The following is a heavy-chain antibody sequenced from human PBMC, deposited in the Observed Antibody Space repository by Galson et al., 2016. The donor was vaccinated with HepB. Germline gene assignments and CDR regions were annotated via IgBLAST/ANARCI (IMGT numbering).Heavy chain of an antibody. Sequence: SVKVSCKASGYTFTNYAMHWVRQASGQRLEWMGWINAGNGNTKYSQKFQGRVTITRDTSASTAYMELSSLRSEDTAVYYCARDYVVPATTPDGFDYWGQGTLVAVSS. V-gene: IGHV1-3*01. CDR3: ARDYVVPATTPDGFDY. J-gene: IGHJ4*02. D-gene: IGHD2-2*01. CDR2: INAGNGNT. CDR1: GYTFTNYA.